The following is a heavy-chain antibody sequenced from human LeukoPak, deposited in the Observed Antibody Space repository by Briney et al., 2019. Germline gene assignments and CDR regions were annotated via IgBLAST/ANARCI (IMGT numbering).Heavy chain of an antibody. J-gene: IGHJ4*02. D-gene: IGHD3-10*01. CDR3: AKDARGLADY. V-gene: IGHV3-33*06. CDR2: IWYDGSNK. CDR1: GFTFSSYG. Sequence: PGGSLRLSCAAPGFTFSSYGMHWVRQAPGKGLEWVAVIWYDGSNKYYADSVKGRFTISRDNSKNTLYLQMNSLRAEDTAVYYCAKDARGLADYWGQGTLVTVSS.